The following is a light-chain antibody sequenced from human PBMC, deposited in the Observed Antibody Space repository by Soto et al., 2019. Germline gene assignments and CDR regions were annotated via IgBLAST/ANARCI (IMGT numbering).Light chain of an antibody. V-gene: IGLV1-51*01. Sequence: QSVLTQPPSVSAAPGQRVTISCSGSGSNVGNNFVAWYQQLPGTAPKLLIYDDNKLPSGIPDRFSASKSGASATLGITGLQTGDEADYYCGAMDSSLHVVVLGGGTQLTVL. CDR2: DDN. CDR3: GAMDSSLHVVV. J-gene: IGLJ3*02. CDR1: GSNVGNNF.